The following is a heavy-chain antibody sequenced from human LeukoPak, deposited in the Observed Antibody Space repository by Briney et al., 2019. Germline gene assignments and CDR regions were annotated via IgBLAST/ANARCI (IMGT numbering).Heavy chain of an antibody. CDR3: AKDKGAGYSSGWLYFDY. D-gene: IGHD6-19*01. CDR1: GXTFSNYG. J-gene: IGHJ4*02. Sequence: GGSLRLSCAASGXTFSNYGMHWVRQAPGKGLEWVAIVSFDGSNKYYADSVEGRFTISRDNSKNTLHLQVNSLRAEDTAVYYCAKDKGAGYSSGWLYFDYWGQGTLVTVSS. CDR2: VSFDGSNK. V-gene: IGHV3-30*18.